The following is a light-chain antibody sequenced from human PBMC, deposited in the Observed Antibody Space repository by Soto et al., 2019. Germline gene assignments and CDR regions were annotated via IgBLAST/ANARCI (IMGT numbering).Light chain of an antibody. J-gene: IGKJ4*01. CDR1: QSVSSSY. V-gene: IGKV3-20*01. Sequence: PGERATLSCRASQSVSSSYLAWYQQKPGQAPRLLIYGASSRATGIPDRFSGSGSGTDFTLTISRLEPEDLAVYYCQQYGSSPLTFGGGTKVEIK. CDR2: GAS. CDR3: QQYGSSPLT.